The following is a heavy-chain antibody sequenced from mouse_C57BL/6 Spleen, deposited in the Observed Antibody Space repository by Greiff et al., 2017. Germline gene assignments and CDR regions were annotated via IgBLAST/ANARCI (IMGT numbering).Heavy chain of an antibody. CDR1: GYAFSSYW. V-gene: IGHV1-80*01. J-gene: IGHJ4*01. Sequence: QVQLQQSGAELVKPGASVKISCKASGYAFSSYWMNWVKQRPGKGLEWIGQIYPGDGDTNYNGKFKGKATLTADKSSSTVYMQLSSLTSEDSAVYFCARITGTGSYYYAMDYWGQGTSVTVSS. CDR3: ARITGTGSYYYAMDY. CDR2: IYPGDGDT. D-gene: IGHD4-1*01.